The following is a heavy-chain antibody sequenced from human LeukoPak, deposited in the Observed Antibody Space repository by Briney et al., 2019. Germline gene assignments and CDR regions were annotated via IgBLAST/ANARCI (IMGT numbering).Heavy chain of an antibody. Sequence: GGSLRLSCAASGFTFSSYAMHWVRQAPGKGLEWVAVISYDGSNKYYADSVKGRFTISRDNAKNSLYLQMNSLRAEDTAVYYCARDQGDLDYWGQGTLVTVSS. CDR2: ISYDGSNK. CDR1: GFTFSSYA. CDR3: ARDQGDLDY. D-gene: IGHD3-10*01. V-gene: IGHV3-30-3*01. J-gene: IGHJ4*02.